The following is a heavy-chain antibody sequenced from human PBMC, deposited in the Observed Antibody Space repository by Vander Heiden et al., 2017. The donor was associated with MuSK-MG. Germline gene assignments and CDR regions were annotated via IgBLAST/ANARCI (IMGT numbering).Heavy chain of an antibody. D-gene: IGHD2-15*01. CDR2: VDPEDGVT. CDR3: SRTRGVDWFDF. J-gene: IGHJ5*01. V-gene: IGHV1-69-2*01. CDR1: GYTFSDRY. Sequence: EVQLVQSGAEVKKPGTTVEISCWVSGYTFSDRYIHWVKQAPGKGLDWVGLVDPEDGVTFYAQKFQGRGTITADRSTDTVYMKLSSLRSEDTAMYYCSRTRGVDWFDFWGQGTLVNVSS.